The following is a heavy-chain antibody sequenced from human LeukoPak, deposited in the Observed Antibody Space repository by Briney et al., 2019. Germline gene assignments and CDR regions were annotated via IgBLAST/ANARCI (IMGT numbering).Heavy chain of an antibody. J-gene: IGHJ4*02. Sequence: GGSLRLSCAASGFTFSSYEMNWVRQAPGKGLEWVAFIRYDGSNKYYADSVKGRFTISRDNSKNTLYLQMNSLRAEDTAVYYCAKEPELIQGHWGQGTLVTVSS. CDR3: AKEPELIQGH. V-gene: IGHV3-30*02. CDR2: IRYDGSNK. CDR1: GFTFSSYE. D-gene: IGHD1-26*01.